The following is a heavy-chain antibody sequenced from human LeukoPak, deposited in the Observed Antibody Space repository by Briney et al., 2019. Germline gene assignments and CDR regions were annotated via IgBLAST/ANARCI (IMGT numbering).Heavy chain of an antibody. CDR1: GFTFNNVW. CDR3: TTVSNSGEFAVH. J-gene: IGHJ4*02. D-gene: IGHD3-16*01. CDR2: IKDKTGGGTT. V-gene: IGHV3-15*01. Sequence: GGSLRLSCAASGFTFNNVWMSWVRQAPGKGLEWVGRIKDKTGGGTTDYAAPVKGRFTISRDDSKNTLYLQMNSLKTEDTAVYYCTTVSNSGEFAVHWGQGTLVTVSS.